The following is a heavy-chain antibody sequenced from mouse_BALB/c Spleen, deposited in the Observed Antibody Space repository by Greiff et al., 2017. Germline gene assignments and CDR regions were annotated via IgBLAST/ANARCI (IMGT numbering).Heavy chain of an antibody. Sequence: EVKLMESGGGLVQPGGSMKLSCVASGFTFSNYWMNWVRQSPEKGLEWVAEIRLKSNNYATHYAESVKGRFTISRDDSKSSVYLQMNNLRAEDTGIYYCTRRGNAWFAYWGQGTLVTVSA. V-gene: IGHV6-6*02. CDR3: TRRGNAWFAY. CDR2: IRLKSNNYAT. D-gene: IGHD2-1*01. CDR1: GFTFSNYW. J-gene: IGHJ3*01.